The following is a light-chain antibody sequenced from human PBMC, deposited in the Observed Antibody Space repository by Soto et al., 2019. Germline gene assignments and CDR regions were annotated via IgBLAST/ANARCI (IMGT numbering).Light chain of an antibody. J-gene: IGLJ1*01. CDR1: SSDIGASNY. Sequence: QSALTQPASVSGSPGQSITVSCTGTSSDIGASNYVSWYQQHPGKAPKLIISEVSNRPSGVSNRFSGSKSGNTASLTISGLQAEDEADYYCSSYTSSSTYVFGTGTKVTVL. CDR2: EVS. CDR3: SSYTSSSTYV. V-gene: IGLV2-14*01.